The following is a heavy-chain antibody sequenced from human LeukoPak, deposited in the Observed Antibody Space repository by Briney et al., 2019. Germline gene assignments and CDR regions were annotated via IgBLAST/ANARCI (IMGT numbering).Heavy chain of an antibody. J-gene: IGHJ1*01. CDR1: GFTFSSYA. D-gene: IGHD1-1*01. V-gene: IGHV3-30-3*01. Sequence: GGSLRLSCAASGFTFSSYAMHWVRQAPGKGLEWVAVISYDGSNKYYADSVKGRFTISRDNSKNTLYLQMNSLRTEDTAMYYCARDYNANGEYFQHWGQGTLVTVSS. CDR2: ISYDGSNK. CDR3: ARDYNANGEYFQH.